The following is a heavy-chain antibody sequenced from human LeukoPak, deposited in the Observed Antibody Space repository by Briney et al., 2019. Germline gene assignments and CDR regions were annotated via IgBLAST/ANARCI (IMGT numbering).Heavy chain of an antibody. V-gene: IGHV1-2*02. CDR1: GYTFTGYY. J-gene: IGHJ4*02. D-gene: IGHD6-13*01. CDR3: ARQLQLLDY. CDR2: FNPDSGGT. Sequence: ASVTVSCKASGYTFTGYYMHWVRQAPGQGLEWMGWFNPDSGGTHYAQKFQGRVTMTRDTSISTAYMELNRLRSDDTAVYYCARQLQLLDYWGQGTLVTVSS.